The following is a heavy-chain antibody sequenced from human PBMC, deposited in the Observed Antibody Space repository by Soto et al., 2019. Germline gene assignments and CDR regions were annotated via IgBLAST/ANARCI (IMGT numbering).Heavy chain of an antibody. CDR2: MNPNRGNT. D-gene: IGHD2-15*01. J-gene: IGHJ6*03. V-gene: IGHV1-8*01. CDR3: ASTNSGGSPFFGVYYYYMDV. CDR1: GYTFTSYD. Sequence: QVQLVQSGAEVKKPGASVKVSCKASGYTFTSYDINWVRQATGQGLEWMGWMNPNRGNTGYAHKCQGRINMPRTTSISTDHMKLSFLKSEDTAEYYCASTNSGGSPFFGVYYYYMDVWGKGTTVTVSS.